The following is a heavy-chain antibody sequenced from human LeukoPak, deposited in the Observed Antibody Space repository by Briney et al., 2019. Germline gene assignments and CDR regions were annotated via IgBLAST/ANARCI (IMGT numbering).Heavy chain of an antibody. D-gene: IGHD1-1*01. J-gene: IGHJ3*02. CDR3: ARDGTGTGDI. CDR2: ISSSSSYI. V-gene: IGHV3-21*01. CDR1: GFSFSSYA. Sequence: GGSLRLSCAGSGFSFSSYAMNWVRQAPGKGLEWVSSISSSSSYIYYADSVKGRFTISRDNAKNSLYLQMNSLRAEDTAVYYCARDGTGTGDIWGQGTMVTVSS.